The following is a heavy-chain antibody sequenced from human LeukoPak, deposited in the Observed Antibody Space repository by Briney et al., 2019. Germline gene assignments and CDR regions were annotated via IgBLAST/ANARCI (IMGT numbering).Heavy chain of an antibody. V-gene: IGHV4-61*02. CDR2: IYTSGST. J-gene: IGHJ3*02. CDR1: GGSISSGSYY. CDR3: ARDQDAFDI. Sequence: SQTLCLTCTVSGGSISSGSYYGGWIRQPAGKGLEWIGRIYTSGSTNYNPSLKSPVTISVDTSKNQFSLKLSSVTAADTAVYYCARDQDAFDIWGQGTMVTVSS.